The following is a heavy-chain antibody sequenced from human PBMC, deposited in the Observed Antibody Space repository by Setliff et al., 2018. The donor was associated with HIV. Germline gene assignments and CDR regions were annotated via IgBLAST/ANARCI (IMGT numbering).Heavy chain of an antibody. CDR3: ARDSGQSWNYTRYAFDI. CDR2: IIPIFGTA. Sequence: SVKVSCKASGGTFSSYAISWVRQAPGQGLEWMGGIIPIFGTANYAQKFQGRVTITTDESTSTAYMELSSLRSEDTAVYYCARDSGQSWNYTRYAFDIWGQGTMVTVSS. D-gene: IGHD1-7*01. J-gene: IGHJ3*02. CDR1: GGTFSSYA. V-gene: IGHV1-69*05.